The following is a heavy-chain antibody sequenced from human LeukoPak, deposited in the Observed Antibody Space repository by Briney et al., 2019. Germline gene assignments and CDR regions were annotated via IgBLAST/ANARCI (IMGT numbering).Heavy chain of an antibody. CDR2: IIPIFGTA. CDR1: GGTFSSYA. D-gene: IGHD4-17*01. V-gene: IGHV1-69*13. Sequence: EASVKVSCKASGGTFSSYAISWVRQAPGQGLEWMGGIIPIFGTANYAQKFQGRVTITADESTSTAYMELSSLRSEDTAVYYCARSLGDYDYYYYGMDVWGQGTTVTVSS. CDR3: ARSLGDYDYYYYGMDV. J-gene: IGHJ6*02.